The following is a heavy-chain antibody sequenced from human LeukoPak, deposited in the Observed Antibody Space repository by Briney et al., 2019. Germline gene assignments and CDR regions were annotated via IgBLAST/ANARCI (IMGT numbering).Heavy chain of an antibody. CDR2: IYYSGST. CDR3: ARVTGYRIEDYFDY. Sequence: SETLSLTCTVSGGSTSSYYWSWIRQSPGKGLECIGYIYYSGSTNYNPSLKSRVTISVETSKNEFSLKLRSVTAADTAVYYCARVTGYRIEDYFDYWGQGTLVTVSS. V-gene: IGHV4-59*01. D-gene: IGHD6-13*01. J-gene: IGHJ4*02. CDR1: GGSTSSYY.